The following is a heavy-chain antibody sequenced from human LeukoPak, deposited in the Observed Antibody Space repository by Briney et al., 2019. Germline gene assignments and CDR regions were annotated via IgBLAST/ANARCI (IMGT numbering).Heavy chain of an antibody. CDR2: ILTAGKT. J-gene: IGHJ4*02. CDR1: GFTFSSYA. V-gene: IGHV3-23*01. CDR3: ARENLAAAADY. D-gene: IGHD6-25*01. Sequence: GGSLRLSCAASGFTFSSYAMSWVRQAPGKGLEWVSVILTAGKTYYADSVKGRFTISRGNVKNTLYLQMNSLRLEDTAVYYCARENLAAAADYWGQGTVVTVSS.